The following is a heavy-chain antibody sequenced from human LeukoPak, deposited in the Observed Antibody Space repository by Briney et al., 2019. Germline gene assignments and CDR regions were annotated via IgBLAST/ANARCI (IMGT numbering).Heavy chain of an antibody. CDR2: INSGGSAT. J-gene: IGHJ6*03. CDR3: TRERYDILTGYSDYMDV. CDR1: GFTFSSYG. Sequence: PGGSLRLSCAASGFTFSSYGMHWVRHAPGKGLVWVSRINSGGSATSYADSVKGRFTISRDDAENTLYLQMHSLRAEDTAVYYCTRERYDILTGYSDYMDVWGKGTTVTISS. D-gene: IGHD3-9*01. V-gene: IGHV3-74*01.